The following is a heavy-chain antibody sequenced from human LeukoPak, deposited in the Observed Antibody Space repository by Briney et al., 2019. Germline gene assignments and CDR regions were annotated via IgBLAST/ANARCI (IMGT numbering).Heavy chain of an antibody. D-gene: IGHD3-10*01. V-gene: IGHV4-61*01. CDR1: GDSLSSGSYY. CDR2: IYYSGST. Sequence: KPSETPSLTFTVSGDSLSSGSYYWGWVRQPPGEGLGWVGHIYYSGSTHYNPSLKSRVTISVDTSKNQFSLKLSSVTAADTAVYYCARHVGNSGSGSYLTYFDYWGQGTLVTVSS. J-gene: IGHJ4*02. CDR3: ARHVGNSGSGSYLTYFDY.